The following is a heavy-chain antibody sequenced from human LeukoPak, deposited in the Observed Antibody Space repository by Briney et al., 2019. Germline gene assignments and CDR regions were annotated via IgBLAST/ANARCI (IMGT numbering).Heavy chain of an antibody. D-gene: IGHD1-1*01. CDR2: IYYSGST. V-gene: IGHV4-59*08. CDR3: ARQARSYYGMDV. Sequence: SETLSLTCTVSGGSISSYYWSWIRQPPGKGLEWVGYIYYSGSTNYNPSLKSRVTISVDTSKNQFSLKLSSVTAADTAVYYCARQARSYYGMDVWGQGTTVTVSS. J-gene: IGHJ6*02. CDR1: GGSISSYY.